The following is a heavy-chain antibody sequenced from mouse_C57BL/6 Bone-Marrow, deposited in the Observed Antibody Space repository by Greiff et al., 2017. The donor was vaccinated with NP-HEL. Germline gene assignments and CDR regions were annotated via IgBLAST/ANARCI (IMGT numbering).Heavy chain of an antibody. CDR2: IYPGGGYT. D-gene: IGHD2-4*01. CDR1: GYTFTNYW. V-gene: IGHV1-63*01. Sequence: QVQLQQSGAELVRPGTSVKMSCKASGYTFTNYWIGWAKQRPGHGLEWIGDIYPGGGYTNYNEKFKGKATLTADKSSSTAYMQLSSLTSEDSAIYYCARGGIYYDYDGGYAMDYWGQGTSVTVSS. CDR3: ARGGIYYDYDGGYAMDY. J-gene: IGHJ4*01.